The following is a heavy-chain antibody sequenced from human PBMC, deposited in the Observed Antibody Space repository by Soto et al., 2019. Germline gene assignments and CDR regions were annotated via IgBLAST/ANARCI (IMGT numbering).Heavy chain of an antibody. V-gene: IGHV3-11*06. J-gene: IGHJ6*02. CDR1: GFTFSDYY. D-gene: IGHD3-3*01. CDR2: ISSSSYT. Sequence: GGSLRLSCAASGFTFSDYYMSWIRQAPGKGLEWVSYISSSSYTNYADSVKGRFTISRDNAKNSLYLQMNSLRAEDTAVYYCARDHLRFLEWLLTDYGMDVWGQGTTVTVSS. CDR3: ARDHLRFLEWLLTDYGMDV.